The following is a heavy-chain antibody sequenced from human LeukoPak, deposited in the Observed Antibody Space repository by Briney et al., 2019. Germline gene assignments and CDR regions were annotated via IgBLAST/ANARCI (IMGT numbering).Heavy chain of an antibody. CDR2: TYSGGST. Sequence: PGGSLRLSCAASGFTVSSNFMTWVRQAPGKGLEWVSVTYSGGSTYYADPVKGRFTISRDNSKNTLYLQMNSLRAEDAAVYYCARLSISGWSLNYWGQGTLVTVSS. CDR3: ARLSISGWSLNY. V-gene: IGHV3-53*01. CDR1: GFTVSSNF. D-gene: IGHD6-19*01. J-gene: IGHJ4*02.